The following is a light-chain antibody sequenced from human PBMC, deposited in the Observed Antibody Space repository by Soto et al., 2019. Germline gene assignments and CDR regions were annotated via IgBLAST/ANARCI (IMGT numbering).Light chain of an antibody. CDR1: QNINNR. Sequence: DFQMTQSPSTLSASVGDRVTITCRASQNINNRVAWYQQKPGKAPKFLIYDATTLQRGVPARFSGSGLGTEFSLTISSLQPDDFGSYYCQHPRTFGQGTKVEIK. CDR2: DAT. V-gene: IGKV1-5*01. CDR3: QHPRT. J-gene: IGKJ1*01.